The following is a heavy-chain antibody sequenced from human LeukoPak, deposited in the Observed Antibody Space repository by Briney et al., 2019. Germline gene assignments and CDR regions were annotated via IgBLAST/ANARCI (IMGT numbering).Heavy chain of an antibody. D-gene: IGHD2-8*01. CDR1: GGSISSSNW. Sequence: SETLSLTCAVSGGSISSSNWWSWVRQPPGKGLEWIGEIYHSGSTNYNPSLKSRVTISVDTSKNQFSLKLSSVTAADTAVYYCARVSGYCTNGVCYSYNWFDPWGQGTLVTVSS. J-gene: IGHJ5*02. V-gene: IGHV4-4*02. CDR2: IYHSGST. CDR3: ARVSGYCTNGVCYSYNWFDP.